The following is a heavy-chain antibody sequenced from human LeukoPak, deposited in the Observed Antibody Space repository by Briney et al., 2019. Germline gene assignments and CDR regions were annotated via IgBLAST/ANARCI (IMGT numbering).Heavy chain of an antibody. V-gene: IGHV3-15*01. CDR1: GFTFSNAW. CDR2: IKSKTDGGTT. CDR3: TTDREYYDILSGYMGTFDY. D-gene: IGHD3-9*01. Sequence: GGSLRLSCAASGFTFSNAWMSWVRQAPGKGLEWVGRIKSKTDGGTTDYAAPVKGRFTISRDDSKNTLYLQMNSQKTEDTAVYYCTTDREYYDILSGYMGTFDYWGQGTLVTVSS. J-gene: IGHJ4*02.